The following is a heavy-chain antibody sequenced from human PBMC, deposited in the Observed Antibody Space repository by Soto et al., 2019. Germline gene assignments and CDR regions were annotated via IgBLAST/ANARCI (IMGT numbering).Heavy chain of an antibody. V-gene: IGHV3-33*01. CDR3: AGGNYDILTGYYTGDAFDI. J-gene: IGHJ3*02. D-gene: IGHD3-9*01. CDR2: IWYDGSNK. CDR1: GFTFSSYG. Sequence: PGGSLRLSCAASGFTFSSYGMHWVRQAPGKGLEWVAVIWYDGSNKYYADSVMGRFTISRDNSKNTLYLQMNSLRAEDTAVYYCAGGNYDILTGYYTGDAFDIWGQGTMVTVSS.